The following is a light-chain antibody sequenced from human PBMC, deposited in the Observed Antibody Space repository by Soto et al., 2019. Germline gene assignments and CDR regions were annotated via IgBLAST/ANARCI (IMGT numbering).Light chain of an antibody. CDR2: SNN. J-gene: IGLJ1*01. CDR1: SSNIGSNT. Sequence: QSVLTQPPSASGTPGQRVTISCSGSSSNIGSNTVNWYQQLPGMAPKLLIYSNNQRPSGVPDRFSGSKSGTSASLAISGLQSEDEADYYCAAWDDSLNGSYVFGTGTKLTVL. CDR3: AAWDDSLNGSYV. V-gene: IGLV1-44*01.